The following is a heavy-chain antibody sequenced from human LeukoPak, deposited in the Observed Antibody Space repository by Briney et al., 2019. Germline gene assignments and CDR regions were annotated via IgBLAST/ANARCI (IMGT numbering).Heavy chain of an antibody. J-gene: IGHJ3*02. CDR2: IYISGST. CDR3: ARINYYDSSGLAFDI. CDR1: GGSVSSYY. V-gene: IGHV4-4*07. D-gene: IGHD3-22*01. Sequence: SETLSLTCTVSGGSVSSYYWSWIRQPAGKGLEWIGRIYISGSTNYNPSLKSRVTMSVDTSKNQFSLKLSSVTAADTAVYYCARINYYDSSGLAFDIWGQGTMVTVSS.